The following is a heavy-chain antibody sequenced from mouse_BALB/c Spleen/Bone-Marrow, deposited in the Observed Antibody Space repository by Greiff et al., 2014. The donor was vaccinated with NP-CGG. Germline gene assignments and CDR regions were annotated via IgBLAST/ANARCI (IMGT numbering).Heavy chain of an antibody. CDR2: IYPGDGDA. CDR3: ASPYGNYDAMDY. D-gene: IGHD2-1*01. V-gene: IGHV1-87*01. J-gene: IGHJ4*01. Sequence: VQLQQSGAELARPGASVKLSCKASGYTLTSYWMQWVKQRPGQGLEWIGAIYPGDGDARYTQKFRGKATLTADKSSNTAYMQLSSLTSEDSAVYFCASPYGNYDAMDYWGQGTSVTVSS. CDR1: GYTLTSYW.